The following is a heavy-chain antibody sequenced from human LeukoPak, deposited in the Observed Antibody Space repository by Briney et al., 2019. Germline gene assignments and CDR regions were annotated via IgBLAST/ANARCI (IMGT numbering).Heavy chain of an antibody. D-gene: IGHD3-10*01. J-gene: IGHJ4*02. V-gene: IGHV3-23*01. CDR1: GFTFSSYA. Sequence: GGSLRLSCAAPGFTFSSYAMSWVRQAPGKGLEWVSAISGSGGSTYYADSVKGRFTISRDNSKNTLYLQMNSLRAEDTAVYYCAKGGFGELLLPFDYWGQGTLVTVSS. CDR3: AKGGFGELLLPFDY. CDR2: ISGSGGST.